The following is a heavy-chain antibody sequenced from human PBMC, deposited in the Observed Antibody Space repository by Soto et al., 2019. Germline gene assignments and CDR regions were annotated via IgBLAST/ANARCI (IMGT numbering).Heavy chain of an antibody. CDR1: GFTFSSYW. D-gene: IGHD2-2*01. CDR3: AKSLPAIPGDS. CDR2: INQDGSEK. J-gene: IGHJ4*02. Sequence: EVQLVESGGGLVQSGGSLRLSCAASGFTFSSYWMSWVRQGPGKGQEWVANINQDGSEKYYVDSVKGRFTISRYNAKNSLYLQMTRLRAAATAVYHCAKSLPAIPGDSWGQGTLVTVSS. V-gene: IGHV3-7*05.